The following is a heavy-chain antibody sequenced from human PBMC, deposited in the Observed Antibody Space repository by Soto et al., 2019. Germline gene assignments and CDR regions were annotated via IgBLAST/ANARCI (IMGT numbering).Heavy chain of an antibody. Sequence: GGSLRLSCAASGFTFSSYSMNWVRQAPGKGLEWVSSISSSSSYIYYADSVKGRFTISRDNAKNSLYLQMNSLRAEDTAVYYCASPLYCGGDCYPYSPAYFDLWGRGTLVTVSS. D-gene: IGHD2-21*01. CDR2: ISSSSSYI. CDR1: GFTFSSYS. J-gene: IGHJ2*01. CDR3: ASPLYCGGDCYPYSPAYFDL. V-gene: IGHV3-21*01.